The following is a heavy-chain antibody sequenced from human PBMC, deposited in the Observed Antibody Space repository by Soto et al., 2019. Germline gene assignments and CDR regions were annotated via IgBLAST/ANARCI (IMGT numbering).Heavy chain of an antibody. Sequence: PGESLKISCKASGYSFTSYWIGWVRQMPGKGLEWMGIIYPGDSDTIYSASFQGQVAISADKSISTAYLQWNSLKASDTAMYYCARPPYSASYYYFDQWGQGTPVTVSS. V-gene: IGHV5-51*01. CDR3: ARPPYSASYYYFDQ. CDR1: GYSFTSYW. CDR2: IYPGDSDT. D-gene: IGHD1-26*01. J-gene: IGHJ4*02.